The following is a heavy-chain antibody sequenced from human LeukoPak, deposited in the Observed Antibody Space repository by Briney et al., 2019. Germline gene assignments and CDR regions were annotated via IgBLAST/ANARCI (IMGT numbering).Heavy chain of an antibody. V-gene: IGHV3-23*01. CDR1: GFTFSSYS. J-gene: IGHJ4*02. CDR2: ISGSGSST. D-gene: IGHD6-19*01. CDR3: AKGSGWPYYFDY. Sequence: GGSLTLSCAASGFTFSSYSMTWVRQAPGKGLGWVSAISGSGSSTYYADSVKGRFTISRDNSKNTLYLQMNSLRAEDMAVYYCAKGSGWPYYFDYWGQGTLVTVSS.